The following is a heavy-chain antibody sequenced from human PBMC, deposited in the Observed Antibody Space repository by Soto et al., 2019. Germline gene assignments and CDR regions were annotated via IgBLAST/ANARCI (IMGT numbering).Heavy chain of an antibody. CDR1: GYTFTDYY. D-gene: IGHD5-12*01. V-gene: IGHV1-2*02. CDR3: VKPLYSDYVFDGYDN. J-gene: IGHJ4*02. CDR2: INPDNGGT. Sequence: QVQLVQSGAEVKKPGASVKVSCKASGYTFTDYYMHWVRQAPGQGLEWMGWINPDNGGTNYAQKFQGRVTMTRDTSISTAYMELSRLTSDDRAVYYCVKPLYSDYVFDGYDNWGQGTLVTVSS.